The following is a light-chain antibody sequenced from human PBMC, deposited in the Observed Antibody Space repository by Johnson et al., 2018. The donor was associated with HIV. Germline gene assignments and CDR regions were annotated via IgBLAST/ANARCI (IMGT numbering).Light chain of an antibody. V-gene: IGLV1-51*02. Sequence: HSVLTQPPSVSAAPGQKVTLSCSGSSSNIGNNYVSWYQQLPGTAPKLLIYENNKRPSGIPYRFSGSKSGTSATLGITGLPTGDEADYYCGTWDSSLSAYVFGTGTKVTVL. CDR2: ENN. CDR1: SSNIGNNY. J-gene: IGLJ1*01. CDR3: GTWDSSLSAYV.